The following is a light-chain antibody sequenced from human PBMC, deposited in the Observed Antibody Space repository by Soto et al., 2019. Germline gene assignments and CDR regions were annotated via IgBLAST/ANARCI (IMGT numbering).Light chain of an antibody. CDR3: QQHNSFSIT. CDR1: ESISRW. J-gene: IGKJ5*01. V-gene: IGKV1-5*03. CDR2: KAS. Sequence: TPCPFPISAPVGARVTITCRASESISRWLAWYQQKPGKAPKLLIYKASSLESGVPSRFSGSGSGTEFTLTINSLQADDFATYYCQQHNSFSITFGQGTRLEIK.